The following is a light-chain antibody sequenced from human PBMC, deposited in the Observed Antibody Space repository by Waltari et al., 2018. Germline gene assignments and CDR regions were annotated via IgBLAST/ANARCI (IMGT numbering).Light chain of an antibody. CDR3: QQRSSWPIT. V-gene: IGKV3-11*01. CDR1: ESVGSK. J-gene: IGKJ3*01. CDR2: DAS. Sequence: LSCRASESVGSKVTWYQQKRGQAPRLLVYDASYRASGIPPRFSGSGSGTDFTLTISSLEPDDFAVYYCQQRSSWPITFGPGTKVDFK.